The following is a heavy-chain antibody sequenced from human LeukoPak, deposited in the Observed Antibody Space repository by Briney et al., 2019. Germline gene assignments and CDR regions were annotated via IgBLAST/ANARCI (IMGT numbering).Heavy chain of an antibody. V-gene: IGHV3-43*02. CDR1: GFTFDDYS. Sequence: GGSLRLSCAVSGFTFDDYSMHWVRQAPGKGLQWVSLISGDGGSRYYAGSVKGRFTVSRDNNKNSLYLQMNRLRPEDTALYYCAKGADPLTWRMTTVAGTRFDFWGQGTLVTVSS. D-gene: IGHD6-19*01. CDR3: AKGADPLTWRMTTVAGTRFDF. CDR2: ISGDGGSR. J-gene: IGHJ4*02.